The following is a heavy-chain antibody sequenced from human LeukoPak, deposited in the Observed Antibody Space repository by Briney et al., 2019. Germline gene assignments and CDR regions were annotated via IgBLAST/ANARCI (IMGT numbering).Heavy chain of an antibody. Sequence: QPGGSLRLSCAASGFTFSSYGMHWVRQAPGKGLEWVAVISYDGSNKYYADSVKGRFTISRDNSKNTLYLQMNSLRADDTAVYYCAKDKAAGGPIFEYWGQGALVSVSS. V-gene: IGHV3-30*18. CDR1: GFTFSSYG. D-gene: IGHD3-16*01. CDR3: AKDKAAGGPIFEY. J-gene: IGHJ4*02. CDR2: ISYDGSNK.